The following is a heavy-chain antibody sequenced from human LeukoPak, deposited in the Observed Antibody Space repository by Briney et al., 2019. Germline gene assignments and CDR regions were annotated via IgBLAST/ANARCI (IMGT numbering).Heavy chain of an antibody. CDR3: AKESYGSGSYYGMDV. D-gene: IGHD3-10*01. CDR1: GFTFSSYW. V-gene: IGHV3-74*01. Sequence: PGGSLRLSCAASGFTFSSYWMHWVRQAPGKGLVWVSRINGDGSSTSYADSVKGRFTISRDNSKNSLYLQMNSLRAEDTALYYCAKESYGSGSYYGMDVWGQGTTVTVSS. J-gene: IGHJ6*02. CDR2: INGDGSST.